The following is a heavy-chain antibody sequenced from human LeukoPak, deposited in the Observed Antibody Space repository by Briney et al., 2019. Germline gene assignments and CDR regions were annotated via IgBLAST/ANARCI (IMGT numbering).Heavy chain of an antibody. CDR2: IWYDGSNK. V-gene: IGHV3-33*08. J-gene: IGHJ6*03. CDR1: GFTFSSYG. Sequence: PGGSLRLSCAASGFTFSSYGMHWVRQAPGKGLEWVAVIWYDGSNKYYADSVKGRFTISRDNSKNTLYLQLNSLGAEDTAVYYCATRYCTIPACRASSYHCMDNWGKGTTVTVSS. CDR3: ATRYCTIPACRASSYHCMDN. D-gene: IGHD2-8*01.